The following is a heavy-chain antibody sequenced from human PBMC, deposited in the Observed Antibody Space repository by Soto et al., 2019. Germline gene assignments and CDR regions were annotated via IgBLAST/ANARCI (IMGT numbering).Heavy chain of an antibody. J-gene: IGHJ5*02. V-gene: IGHV4-30-4*08. CDR1: GGSISSSGYY. D-gene: IGHD6-6*01. Sequence: PSETLSLTCTVSGGSISSSGYYWGWIRQPPGKGLEWIGYIYYSGSTYYNPSLKSRVTISVDTSKNQFSLKLSSVTAADTAVYYCARERPDGARLDPWGQGTLVTVSS. CDR2: IYYSGST. CDR3: ARERPDGARLDP.